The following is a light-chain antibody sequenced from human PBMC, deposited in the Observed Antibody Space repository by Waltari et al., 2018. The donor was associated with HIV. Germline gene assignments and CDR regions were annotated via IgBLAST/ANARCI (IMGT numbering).Light chain of an antibody. CDR1: QSVLYNSNNKYY. J-gene: IGKJ2*02. V-gene: IGKV4-1*01. CDR3: QQYFTTPWT. CDR2: WAS. Sequence: DIVMSQSPDSLAVSLGERATINCKSSQSVLYNSNNKYYLAWYQQKPGQPPHLLIYWASTRESGVPGRFSGSGSGTDFTLTISSLQAEDVAVYYCQQYFTTPWTFGQGTKLEIK.